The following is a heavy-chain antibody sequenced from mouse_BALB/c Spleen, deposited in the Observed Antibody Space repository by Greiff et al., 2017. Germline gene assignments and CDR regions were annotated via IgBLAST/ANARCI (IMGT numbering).Heavy chain of an antibody. V-gene: IGHV5-12-2*01. CDR1: GFTFSSYT. D-gene: IGHD1-1*01. J-gene: IGHJ4*01. Sequence: EVQGVESGGGLVQPGGSLKLSCAASGFTFSSYTMSWVRQTPEKRLEWVAYISNGGGSTYYPDTVKGRFTISRDNAKNTLYLQMSSLKSEDTAMYYCARHHGSSYERGAMDYWGQGTSVTVSS. CDR2: ISNGGGST. CDR3: ARHHGSSYERGAMDY.